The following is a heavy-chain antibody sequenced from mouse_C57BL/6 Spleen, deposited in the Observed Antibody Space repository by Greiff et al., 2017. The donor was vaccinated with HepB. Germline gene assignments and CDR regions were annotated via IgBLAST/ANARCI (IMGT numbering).Heavy chain of an antibody. CDR1: GYTFTDYN. CDR3: TRDGGSSYGGYFDV. J-gene: IGHJ1*03. Sequence: EVQLQQSGPELVKPGASVKIPCKASGYTFTDYNMDWVKQSHGKSLEWIGDINPNNGGTIYNQKFKGKAILTADKSSSTAYMELRSLTSEDSAVYYCTRDGGSSYGGYFDVWGTGTTVTVSS. D-gene: IGHD1-1*01. CDR2: INPNNGGT. V-gene: IGHV1-18*01.